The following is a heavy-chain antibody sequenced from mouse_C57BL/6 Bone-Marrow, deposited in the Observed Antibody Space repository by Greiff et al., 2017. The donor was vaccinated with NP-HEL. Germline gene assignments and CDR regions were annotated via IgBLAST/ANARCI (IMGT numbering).Heavy chain of an antibody. CDR1: GYTFPGYW. Sequence: QVQLQQSGAELMKPGASVKLSCKATGYTFPGYWIEWVKQRPGHGLEWIGEILPGSGSTNYNEQFKGKATFTADTSSNTAYMQLSSLTTEDSAIYYCARSSYDYDGGPYYAMDYWGQGTSVTVSS. D-gene: IGHD2-4*01. CDR2: ILPGSGST. CDR3: ARSSYDYDGGPYYAMDY. V-gene: IGHV1-9*01. J-gene: IGHJ4*01.